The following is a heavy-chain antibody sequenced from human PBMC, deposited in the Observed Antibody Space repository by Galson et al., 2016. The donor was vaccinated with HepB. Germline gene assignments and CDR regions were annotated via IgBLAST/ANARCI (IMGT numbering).Heavy chain of an antibody. CDR2: INPNSGDT. J-gene: IGHJ6*02. CDR1: GYTFTGYY. CDR3: ARDGSRSSSWYPYYYGMDV. Sequence: SVKVSCKASGYTFTGYYLHWVRQAPXQGLXXMGXINPNSGDTNYAQKFQGRVTMTRDTSISTAYMALSRLRSDDTAVYYCARDGSRSSSWYPYYYGMDVWGQGTTVSVSS. D-gene: IGHD6-13*01. V-gene: IGHV1-2*02.